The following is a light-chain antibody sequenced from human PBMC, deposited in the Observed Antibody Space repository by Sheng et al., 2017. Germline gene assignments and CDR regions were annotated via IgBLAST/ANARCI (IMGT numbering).Light chain of an antibody. CDR1: QSISSW. CDR2: KAS. J-gene: IGKJ4*02. Sequence: DIQMTKSPSTLSASVGDRVTITCRASQSISSWLAWYQQKPGKAPKLLIYKASSLESGVPSRFSGSGSGTEFTLTISSLQPDDFATYYCQQYNSYPGTFGGGTKVEIK. CDR3: QQYNSYPGT. V-gene: IGKV1-5*03.